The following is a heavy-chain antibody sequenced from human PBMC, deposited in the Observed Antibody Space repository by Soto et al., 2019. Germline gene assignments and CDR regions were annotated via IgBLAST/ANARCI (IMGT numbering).Heavy chain of an antibody. CDR1: GASLRDLY. Sequence: QVQLQESGPGLANPSETLSLNCTVSGASLRDLYWSWLRRPPGKGLEWIGYIFHVDKTKYNPSFKSRLTISVDTSKNQFSLKLTSVTAADTAVYYCARTLDYGHMDVWGKGTTVTVSS. D-gene: IGHD3-16*01. J-gene: IGHJ6*03. CDR2: IFHVDKT. CDR3: ARTLDYGHMDV. V-gene: IGHV4-59*11.